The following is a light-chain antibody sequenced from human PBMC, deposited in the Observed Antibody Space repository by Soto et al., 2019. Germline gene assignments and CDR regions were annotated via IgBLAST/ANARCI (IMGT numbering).Light chain of an antibody. Sequence: QSALTQPASVSGSPGQSITISCTGTSSDVGSYNFVSWYQQHPGKAPKLMIYGGSKRPSGVSNRFSGSKSGNTASLTISGLQAEDEADYYCCSYAGDSAWVFGGGTQLTVL. CDR1: SSDVGSYNF. J-gene: IGLJ3*02. CDR2: GGS. CDR3: CSYAGDSAWV. V-gene: IGLV2-23*01.